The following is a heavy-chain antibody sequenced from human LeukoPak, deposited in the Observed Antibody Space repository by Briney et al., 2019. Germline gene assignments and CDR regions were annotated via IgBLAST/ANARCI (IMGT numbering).Heavy chain of an antibody. V-gene: IGHV3-23*01. CDR3: AKDRGSYYDSSGYDY. CDR2: ISGSGGST. CDR1: GFTFSSYA. Sequence: GGSLRLSCAASGFTFSSYAMHWVRQAPGKGLEWVSAISGSGGSTYYADSVKGRFTISRDNSKNTLYLQMNSLRAEDTAVYYCAKDRGSYYDSSGYDYWGQGTLVTVSS. J-gene: IGHJ4*02. D-gene: IGHD3-22*01.